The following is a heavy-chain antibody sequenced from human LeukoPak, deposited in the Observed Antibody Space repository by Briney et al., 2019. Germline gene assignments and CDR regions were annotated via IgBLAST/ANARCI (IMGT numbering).Heavy chain of an antibody. Sequence: ASVKVSCKVSGYTLTELSMHWVRQAPGKGPEWMGGFDPADGETIYAQKFQGRVSMTEDTSTDTAYMELSSLRSEDTAVYYCANLLLEIAVGSGVHGRDGWGQGTTVTVSS. CDR1: GYTLTELS. V-gene: IGHV1-24*01. J-gene: IGHJ6*02. CDR3: ANLLLEIAVGSGVHGRDG. CDR2: FDPADGET. D-gene: IGHD2-2*01.